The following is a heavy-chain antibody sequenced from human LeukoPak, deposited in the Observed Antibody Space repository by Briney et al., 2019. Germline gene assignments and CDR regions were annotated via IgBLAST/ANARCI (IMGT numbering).Heavy chain of an antibody. D-gene: IGHD3-22*01. J-gene: IGHJ6*02. Sequence: GGSLRLSCAASGFTFSSYGMPWVRQAPGKGLEWVAVIWYDGSNKYYADSVKGRFTISRDNSKNTLYLQMNSLRAEDTAVYYCARDRPYYYDKVGDVWGQGTTVTVSS. CDR3: ARDRPYYYDKVGDV. CDR1: GFTFSSYG. V-gene: IGHV3-33*01. CDR2: IWYDGSNK.